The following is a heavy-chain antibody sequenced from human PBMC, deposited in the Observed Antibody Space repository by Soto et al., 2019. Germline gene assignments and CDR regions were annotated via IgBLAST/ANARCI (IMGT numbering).Heavy chain of an antibody. Sequence: EVQLLESGGGLVQPGGSLRLSCAASGFTFSSYAMNWVRQAPGKGLEWVSAISGSGGSTYYADSVKGRFTISRDNSKNTLYLQMSSLRAEDTAGYYCAKAVIPNRYYFDYCGQGTLVTVSS. CDR3: AKAVIPNRYYFDY. CDR2: ISGSGGST. J-gene: IGHJ4*02. V-gene: IGHV3-23*01. D-gene: IGHD3-22*01. CDR1: GFTFSSYA.